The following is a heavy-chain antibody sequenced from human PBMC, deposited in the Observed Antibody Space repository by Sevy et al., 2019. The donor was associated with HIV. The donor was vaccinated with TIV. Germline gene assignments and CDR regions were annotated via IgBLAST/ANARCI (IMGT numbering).Heavy chain of an antibody. Sequence: GGFLRLSCAASGFTFSNAWMSWVRQAPGKGLEWVGRIKSKTDGGTTDYAAPVKGRFTISRDDSKNTLYLQMNSLKTEDTAVYYCTTDPLRGLQPDFDYWGQGTLVTVSS. V-gene: IGHV3-15*01. CDR3: TTDPLRGLQPDFDY. CDR1: GFTFSNAW. CDR2: IKSKTDGGTT. D-gene: IGHD2-21*01. J-gene: IGHJ4*02.